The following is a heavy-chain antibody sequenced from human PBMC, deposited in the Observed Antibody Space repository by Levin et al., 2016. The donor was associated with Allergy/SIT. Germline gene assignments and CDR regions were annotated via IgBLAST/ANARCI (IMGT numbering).Heavy chain of an antibody. CDR3: ARVGVGTYYYYYGMDV. CDR1: GDSVSSNSAA. J-gene: IGHJ6*02. CDR2: TYYRSKWYN. D-gene: IGHD2-21*02. Sequence: SETLSLTCAISGDSVSSNSAAWNWIRQSPSRGLEWLGRTYYRSKWYNDYAVSVKSRITINPDTSKNQFSLQLNSVTPEDTAVYYCARVGVGTYYYYYGMDVWGQGTTVTVSS. V-gene: IGHV6-1*01.